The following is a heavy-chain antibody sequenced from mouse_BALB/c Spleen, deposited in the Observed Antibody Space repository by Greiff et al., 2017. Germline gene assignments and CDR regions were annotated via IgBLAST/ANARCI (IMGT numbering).Heavy chain of an antibody. V-gene: IGHV1-18*01. J-gene: IGHJ1*01. D-gene: IGHD4-1*01. Sequence: VQRVESGPELVKPGASVKIPCKASGYTFTDYNMDWVKQSHGKSLEWIGDINPNNGGTIYNQKFKGKATLTVDKSSSTAYMELRSLTSEDTAVYYCARELSDVWGAGTTVTVSS. CDR1: GYTFTDYN. CDR3: ARELSDV. CDR2: INPNNGGT.